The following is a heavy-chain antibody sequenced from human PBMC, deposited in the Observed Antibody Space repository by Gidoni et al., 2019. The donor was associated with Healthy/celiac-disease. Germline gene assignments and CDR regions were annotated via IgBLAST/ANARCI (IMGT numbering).Heavy chain of an antibody. Sequence: EVQLVESGGGLVQPGRSLRLSCAASGFTFDAYAMHWVRQGPGKGLEWVSGISWNSGSIGYADSVKGRFTISRDNAKNSLYLQMNSLRAEDTALYYCAKDSSGNWNYVSNYGMDVWGQGTTVTVSS. CDR3: AKDSSGNWNYVSNYGMDV. CDR2: ISWNSGSI. CDR1: GFTFDAYA. J-gene: IGHJ6*02. V-gene: IGHV3-9*01. D-gene: IGHD1-7*01.